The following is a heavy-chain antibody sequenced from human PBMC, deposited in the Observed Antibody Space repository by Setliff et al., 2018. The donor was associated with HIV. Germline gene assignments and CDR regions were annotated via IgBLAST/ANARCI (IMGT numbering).Heavy chain of an antibody. D-gene: IGHD3-22*01. J-gene: IGHJ4*02. CDR1: GGTFSSYA. V-gene: IGHV1-69*10. CDR3: ARDDYYDSSGYRYFDY. Sequence: SVKVSCKASGGTFSSYAISWVRQAPGQGLEWMGGIIPILGIANYAQKFQGRVTITADKSTSTAYMELSSLRSEDTAVYYCARDDYYDSSGYRYFDYWGQGTLVTVSS. CDR2: IIPILGIA.